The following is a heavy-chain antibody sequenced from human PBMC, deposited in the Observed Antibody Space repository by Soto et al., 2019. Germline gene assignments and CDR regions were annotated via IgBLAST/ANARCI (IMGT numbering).Heavy chain of an antibody. V-gene: IGHV5-51*01. D-gene: IGHD6-6*01. J-gene: IGHJ6*02. Sequence: VESLSISCQGSLYSCASYWIGWLRQKPWKYLEWMGIIYPGDSDTRYSPSFQGQVTISADKSLRTAYLQWTSLKASDTALYYCARTRSFTLGFYYDGMDVWGQGTTVTVSS. CDR1: LYSCASYW. CDR2: IYPGDSDT. CDR3: ARTRSFTLGFYYDGMDV.